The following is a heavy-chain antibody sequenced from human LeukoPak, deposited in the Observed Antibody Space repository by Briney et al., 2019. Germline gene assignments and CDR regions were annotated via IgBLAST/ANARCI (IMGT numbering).Heavy chain of an antibody. J-gene: IGHJ3*02. Sequence: GASVKVSCKASGYTFTGYYMHWVRQAPGQGLEWMGWINPNSGGTNYAQKFQGRVTMTRDTSISTAYMELSRLRSDDTAVYYCARDLGVGLIVVVIQHHAFDIWGQGTMVTVSS. CDR1: GYTFTGYY. CDR2: INPNSGGT. V-gene: IGHV1-2*02. D-gene: IGHD3-22*01. CDR3: ARDLGVGLIVVVIQHHAFDI.